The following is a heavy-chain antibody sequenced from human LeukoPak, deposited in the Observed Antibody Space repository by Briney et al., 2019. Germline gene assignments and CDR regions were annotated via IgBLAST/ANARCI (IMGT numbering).Heavy chain of an antibody. CDR1: GFTFSTYV. J-gene: IGHJ4*02. Sequence: PGGSLRLSCAASGFTFSTYVMHWVRQAPGKGPEWVAVISYDGSDKYYADSVKGRFTISRDNSKNTLYLQMNSLRAEDTAVYYCARAEGQYCSSTSCFARQGYWGQGALVTVSS. CDR3: ARAEGQYCSSTSCFARQGY. V-gene: IGHV3-30*04. CDR2: ISYDGSDK. D-gene: IGHD2-2*01.